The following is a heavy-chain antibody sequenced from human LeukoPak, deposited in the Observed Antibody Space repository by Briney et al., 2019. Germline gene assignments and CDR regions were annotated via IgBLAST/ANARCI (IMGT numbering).Heavy chain of an antibody. D-gene: IGHD3-3*01. CDR3: ARDIGYYDFLSGYYYWFDP. Sequence: SETLSLTCTVSGGSISSYYWSWIRQPAGKGLEWIGRIYSSGSTNYNPSLKSRVTMSVDTSKNQFSLKLSSVTAADTAVYYCARDIGYYDFLSGYYYWFDPWGQGTLVTVSS. CDR2: IYSSGST. J-gene: IGHJ5*02. CDR1: GGSISSYY. V-gene: IGHV4-4*07.